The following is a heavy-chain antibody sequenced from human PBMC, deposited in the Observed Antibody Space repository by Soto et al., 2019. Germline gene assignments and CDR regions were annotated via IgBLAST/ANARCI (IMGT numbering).Heavy chain of an antibody. CDR3: ARGKGMEENYYYYGLDI. J-gene: IGHJ6*02. CDR1: GGTFSCYA. V-gene: IGHV1-69*05. Sequence: SGKVSCKASGGTFSCYAISWVRQAPGQGLEWMGGIIPIFGTANYAQKFQGRVNITRDTSASTAYMELSSLRSEDTAVYYCARGKGMEENYYYYGLDIWGQGTTLTVSS. CDR2: IIPIFGTA. D-gene: IGHD1-1*01.